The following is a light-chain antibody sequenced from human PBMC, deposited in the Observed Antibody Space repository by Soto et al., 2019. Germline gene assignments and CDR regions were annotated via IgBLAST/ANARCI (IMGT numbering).Light chain of an antibody. V-gene: IGKV3-11*01. CDR2: DAS. J-gene: IGKJ3*01. CDR1: QSVGTY. CDR3: NQRNRWPPIFT. Sequence: EIVLTQSPATLSLSPGERATLSCRASQSVGTYLAWYQQKPGQAPRLLIYDASNRAAGIPARFSGSGSGTDFTLTISSLEPEDFAVYYCNQRNRWPPIFTFGPGIIVDLK.